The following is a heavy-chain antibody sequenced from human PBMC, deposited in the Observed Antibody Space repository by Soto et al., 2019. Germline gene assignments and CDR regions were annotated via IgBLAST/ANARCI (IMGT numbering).Heavy chain of an antibody. J-gene: IGHJ6*02. D-gene: IGHD1-26*01. CDR1: GYSFTSYW. CDR3: ARVDSGSYSYYYYYYGMDV. V-gene: IGHV5-10-1*01. Sequence: PGESLKISCKGSGYSFTSYWISWVRQMPGRGLEWMGRIDPSDSYTNYSPSFQGHVTISADKSISTAYLQWSSLKASDTAMYYCARVDSGSYSYYYYYYGMDVWGQGTTVTVSS. CDR2: IDPSDSYT.